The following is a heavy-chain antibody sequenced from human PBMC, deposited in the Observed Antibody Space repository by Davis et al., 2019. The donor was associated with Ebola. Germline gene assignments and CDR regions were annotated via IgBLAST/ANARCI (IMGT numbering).Heavy chain of an antibody. CDR1: GYNFNNYA. CDR3: ARGGTYYRVNFDY. J-gene: IGHJ4*02. Sequence: ASVKVSCKASGYNFNNYAITWLRHAPGQGLEWMGWINPYNGDTQYAQDMEGRVIMTADTSTNKGYLELRSLRSDDTAVYFCARGGTYYRVNFDYWGQGTQVIVSS. V-gene: IGHV1-18*01. D-gene: IGHD3-10*01. CDR2: INPYNGDT.